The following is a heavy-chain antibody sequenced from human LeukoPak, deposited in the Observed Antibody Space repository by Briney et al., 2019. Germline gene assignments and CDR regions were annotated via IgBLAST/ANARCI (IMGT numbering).Heavy chain of an antibody. V-gene: IGHV4-4*08. CDR2: VSTNGNT. J-gene: IGHJ4*02. CDR3: AHSSGWYGRYYFDY. D-gene: IGHD6-19*01. Sequence: TSETLSLTCSVSGGSISSYYWSWIRRPPGNGLEWIGYVSTNGNTNYNPSLKGRVTISVDTSKNQFSLKLSSVTAADTAVYYCAHSSGWYGRYYFDYWGQGTLVTVSS. CDR1: GGSISSYY.